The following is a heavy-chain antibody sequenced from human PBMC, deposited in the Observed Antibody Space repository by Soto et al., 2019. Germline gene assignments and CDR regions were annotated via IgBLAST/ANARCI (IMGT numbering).Heavy chain of an antibody. Sequence: GGSLRLSCAASGFTLSTYWMTWVRQAPGKGLEWVANINQDGSVKYYVGSVKGRFTISRDNAKNSLYLEMNSLRAEDTAVYHCASAIALGDSYWGQGTLVTVSS. J-gene: IGHJ4*02. D-gene: IGHD2-21*01. CDR3: ASAIALGDSY. CDR1: GFTLSTYW. V-gene: IGHV3-7*01. CDR2: INQDGSVK.